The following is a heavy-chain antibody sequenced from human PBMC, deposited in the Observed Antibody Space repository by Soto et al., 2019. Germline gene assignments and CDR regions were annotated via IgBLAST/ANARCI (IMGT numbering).Heavy chain of an antibody. V-gene: IGHV5-51*01. CDR1: GKXFINHW. CDR3: ARQGDMAATPADAFDI. D-gene: IGHD6-19*01. J-gene: IGHJ3*02. Sequence: EXLKISCKFSGKXFINHWVAWVRHMPGKGLEWMGIIYPGYSDARYSPSFAGQVTISVDKSITTAYLHWSSLAASDRAIYYCARQGDMAATPADAFDIWGQGTMGTVSS. CDR2: IYPGYSDA.